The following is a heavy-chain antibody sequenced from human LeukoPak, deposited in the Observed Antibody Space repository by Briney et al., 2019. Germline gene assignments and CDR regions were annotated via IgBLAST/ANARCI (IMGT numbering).Heavy chain of an antibody. V-gene: IGHV4-34*01. D-gene: IGHD5-18*01. CDR2: INHSGST. Sequence: PSETLSLTCTVSGGSIDSYYWSWIRQPPGKGLEWIGEINHSGSTNYNPSLKSRVTISVDTSKNQFSLKLSSVTAADTAVYYCARLRGYSYGYSRALGPWGQGTLVTVSS. J-gene: IGHJ5*02. CDR3: ARLRGYSYGYSRALGP. CDR1: GGSIDSYY.